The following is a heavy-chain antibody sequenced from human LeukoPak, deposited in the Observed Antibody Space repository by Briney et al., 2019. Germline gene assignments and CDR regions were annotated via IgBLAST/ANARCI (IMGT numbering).Heavy chain of an antibody. J-gene: IGHJ5*02. Sequence: SETLSLTCAVYGGSFSGYYWSWIRQPPGKGLEWIGEINHSGSTNYNPSLKSRVTISVDTSKNQFSLKLSSVTAADTAVYYCARATDVVVPAILRAYWFDPWGQGNLVTVSS. D-gene: IGHD2-2*01. CDR2: INHSGST. CDR3: ARATDVVVPAILRAYWFDP. V-gene: IGHV4-34*01. CDR1: GGSFSGYY.